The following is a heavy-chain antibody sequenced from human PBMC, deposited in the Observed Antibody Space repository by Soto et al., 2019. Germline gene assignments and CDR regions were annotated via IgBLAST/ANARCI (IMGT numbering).Heavy chain of an antibody. Sequence: ASVKVSCKASGYTFTSDDINWVRQATGQGLEWMGWMNRNSGNTGYAQKFQGWVTMTRDTSISTAYMELSRLRSDDTAVYYCARSYCSGGSCHLGGAFDIWGQGTMVTVSS. CDR1: GYTFTSDD. V-gene: IGHV1-8*01. CDR2: MNRNSGNT. CDR3: ARSYCSGGSCHLGGAFDI. D-gene: IGHD2-15*01. J-gene: IGHJ3*02.